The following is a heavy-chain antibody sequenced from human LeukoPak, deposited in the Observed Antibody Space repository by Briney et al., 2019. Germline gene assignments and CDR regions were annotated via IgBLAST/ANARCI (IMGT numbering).Heavy chain of an antibody. CDR1: KFMFSAYN. J-gene: IGHJ4*02. D-gene: IGHD3-16*01. V-gene: IGHV3-30-3*01. CDR2: ISHDGNTG. Sequence: SGGSLRLSCAASKFMFSAYNMHWVRQVLGEGLEWLAIISHDGNTGHYADSVKGRFTISRDNSKDTVDLQMNSLRADDTAVYYCARDFNWAFDYWGQGTLVTVSS. CDR3: ARDFNWAFDY.